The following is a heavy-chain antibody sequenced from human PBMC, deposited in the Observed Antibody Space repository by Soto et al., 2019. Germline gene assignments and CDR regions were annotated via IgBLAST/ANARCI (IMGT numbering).Heavy chain of an antibody. CDR2: LWYVGSYK. CDR1: GFTFSSYG. Sequence: GGSLRLSCAASGFTFSSYGMHWVRQAPGKGLEWVFVLWYVGSYKFYADSVKGRFTISRDNSKNTLYLQMNSLRAEDTAVYYCARERLRSRYYGMDVWGQGTTVTVSS. D-gene: IGHD5-12*01. J-gene: IGHJ6*02. V-gene: IGHV3-33*01. CDR3: ARERLRSRYYGMDV.